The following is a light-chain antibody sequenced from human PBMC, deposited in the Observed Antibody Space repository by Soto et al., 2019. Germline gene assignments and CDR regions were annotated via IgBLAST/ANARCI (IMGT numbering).Light chain of an antibody. CDR1: QAVNTR. Sequence: EIVLTQSPATLSSFPGDRVTLSCRASQAVNTRLAWYQHRPGQAPRLLIYPASNRAAGVPARFSGSGSGTDFTLTISDVEPEDFAVYYCHQRQSWPRTFGQGTTVDI. V-gene: IGKV3-11*01. CDR3: HQRQSWPRT. CDR2: PAS. J-gene: IGKJ1*01.